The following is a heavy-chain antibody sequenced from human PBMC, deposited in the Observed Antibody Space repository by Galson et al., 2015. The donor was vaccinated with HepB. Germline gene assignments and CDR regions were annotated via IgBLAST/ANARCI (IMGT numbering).Heavy chain of an antibody. CDR3: ARDHMVNTRNWFDP. J-gene: IGHJ5*02. V-gene: IGHV1-18*01. D-gene: IGHD4/OR15-4a*01. CDR1: GYKLTNYG. CDR2: ISSYNGNT. Sequence: SVKVSCKASGYKLTNYGINWVRQAPGQGLEWMGWISSYNGNTKYAQKFQGRVTMTTDTSKSTAYMELRSLRSDDTAVYYCARDHMVNTRNWFDPWGQGTLVTVSS.